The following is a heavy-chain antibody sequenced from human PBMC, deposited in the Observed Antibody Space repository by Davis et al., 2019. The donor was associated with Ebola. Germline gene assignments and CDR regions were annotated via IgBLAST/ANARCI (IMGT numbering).Heavy chain of an antibody. CDR2: INPNSGGT. V-gene: IGHV1-2*02. CDR3: ARDLGKTLADHADY. J-gene: IGHJ4*02. Sequence: AASVKVSCKASGYTFTGYYMHWVRQAPGQGLEWMGWINPNSGGTNYAQNVQDRVTMTTDTSTSIAYMELRSLRSDDTAVYYCARDLGKTLADHADYWGQGTLVTVSS. D-gene: IGHD6-19*01. CDR1: GYTFTGYY.